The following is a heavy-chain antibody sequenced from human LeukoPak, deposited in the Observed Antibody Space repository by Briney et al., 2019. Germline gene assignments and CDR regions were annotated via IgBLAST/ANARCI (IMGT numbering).Heavy chain of an antibody. CDR3: ARRTQQLVIDY. V-gene: IGHV4-34*01. CDR2: INHSGST. Sequence: SETLSLTCAVYGGSFSGYYWSWVRQPPGKGLEWSGEINHSGSTNYNPSLKSRVTISVDTSKNQFSLKLSSVTAADTAVYYCARRTQQLVIDYWGQGTLVTVSS. D-gene: IGHD6-13*01. J-gene: IGHJ4*02. CDR1: GGSFSGYY.